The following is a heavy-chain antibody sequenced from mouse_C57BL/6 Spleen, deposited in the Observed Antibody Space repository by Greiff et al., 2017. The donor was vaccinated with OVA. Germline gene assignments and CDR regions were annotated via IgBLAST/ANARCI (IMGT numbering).Heavy chain of an antibody. CDR3: ARDYYYGSSFDY. D-gene: IGHD1-1*01. CDR2: ISDGGSYT. V-gene: IGHV5-4*01. J-gene: IGHJ2*01. Sequence: EVHLVESGGGLVKPGGSLKLSCAASGFTFSSYAMSWVRQTPEKRLEWVATISDGGSYTYYPDNVKGRFTISRDNAKNNLYLQMSHLKSEDTAMYYCARDYYYGSSFDYWGQGTTLTVSS. CDR1: GFTFSSYA.